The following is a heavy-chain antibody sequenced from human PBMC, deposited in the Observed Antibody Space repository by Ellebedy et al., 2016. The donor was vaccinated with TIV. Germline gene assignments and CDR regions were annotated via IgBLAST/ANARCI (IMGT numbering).Heavy chain of an antibody. CDR1: GFTFSGFA. CDR2: IGNSGDNT. J-gene: IGHJ4*02. Sequence: GESLKISXAASGFTFSGFAMTWVRQAPGKGLDWVSSIGNSGDNTYYADSVKGRFTISRDNSKNTLYLQMNNLRAEDTAVYYCAKSYSDNWYGHDYWGQGTQVTVSS. CDR3: AKSYSDNWYGHDY. D-gene: IGHD6-13*01. V-gene: IGHV3-23*01.